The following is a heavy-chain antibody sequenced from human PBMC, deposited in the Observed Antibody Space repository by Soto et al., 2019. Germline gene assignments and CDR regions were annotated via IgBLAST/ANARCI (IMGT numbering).Heavy chain of an antibody. J-gene: IGHJ6*03. CDR1: GYTFTGYY. CDR3: ARGGIAVVPAAMGSDYYYYMDV. Sequence: GASVKVSCKASGYTFTGYYMHWVRQAPGQGLEWMGWINPNSGGTNYAQKFQGWVTMTRDTSISTAYMELSRLRSDDTAVYYCARGGIAVVPAAMGSDYYYYMDVWGKGTTVTVSS. CDR2: INPNSGGT. D-gene: IGHD2-2*01. V-gene: IGHV1-2*04.